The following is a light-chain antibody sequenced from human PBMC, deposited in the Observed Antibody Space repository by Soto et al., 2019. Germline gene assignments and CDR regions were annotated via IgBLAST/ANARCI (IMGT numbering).Light chain of an antibody. Sequence: EIVMTQSPATLSVSPVERATLSCRASQSVSSNLAWYQQKPGQAPRLLIYGASTRATGIPARFSGSGSGTEFTLTISSLQSEDFAVYYCQQYNNWPLGFGQGTKV. V-gene: IGKV3-15*01. J-gene: IGKJ1*01. CDR2: GAS. CDR1: QSVSSN. CDR3: QQYNNWPLG.